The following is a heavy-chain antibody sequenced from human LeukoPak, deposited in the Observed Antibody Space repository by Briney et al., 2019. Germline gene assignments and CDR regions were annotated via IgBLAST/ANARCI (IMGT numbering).Heavy chain of an antibody. D-gene: IGHD3-10*01. J-gene: IGHJ4*02. CDR1: GFSFRSYA. Sequence: PGGSLRLSCTASGFSFRSYAMTWVRQAPGKGLEWVSAISGSGDSTYFADSVKGRFTISRDISKNTLYLQMNILRAQEPALYYCSRGPGGGGRYYLDYWGQGTLVTVSS. CDR3: SRGPGGGGRYYLDY. CDR2: ISGSGDST. V-gene: IGHV3-23*01.